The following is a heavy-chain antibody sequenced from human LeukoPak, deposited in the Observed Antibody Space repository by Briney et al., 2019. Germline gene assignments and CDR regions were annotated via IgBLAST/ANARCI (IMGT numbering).Heavy chain of an antibody. CDR3: AKDPGRWLWSLNWFDP. J-gene: IGHJ5*02. V-gene: IGHV3-33*06. CDR1: GFTFSSYG. Sequence: GGSLRLSCAASGFTFSSYGMHWVRQAPGKGLEWVAVIWYDGSNKYYADSVKGRFTISRDNSKNTLYLQMNSLRAEDTAVYYCAKDPGRWLWSLNWFDPWGQGTLVTVSS. CDR2: IWYDGSNK. D-gene: IGHD2-21*01.